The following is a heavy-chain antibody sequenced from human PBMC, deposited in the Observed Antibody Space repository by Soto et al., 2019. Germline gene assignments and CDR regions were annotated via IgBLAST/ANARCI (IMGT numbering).Heavy chain of an antibody. CDR1: GLTFSSYS. CDR3: ARNQQWLGPFGMDV. J-gene: IGHJ6*02. D-gene: IGHD6-19*01. V-gene: IGHV3-48*02. Sequence: GGSLRLSCAASGLTFSSYSMNWVRQAPGKGLEWVSYISSSSSTIYYADSVKGRFTISRDNAKNSLYLQMNSLRDEDTAVYYCARNQQWLGPFGMDVWGQGTTVTVSS. CDR2: ISSSSSTI.